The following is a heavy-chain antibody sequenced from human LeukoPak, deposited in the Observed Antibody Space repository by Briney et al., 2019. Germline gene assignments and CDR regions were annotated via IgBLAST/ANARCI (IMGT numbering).Heavy chain of an antibody. CDR1: GFTVSSNY. Sequence: GGSLRLSCVVSGFTVSSNYMSWCRQAPGKGLEWVSVIYSGGSTYYADSVKGRFTISRDNSKNTLYLQMNSLRAEDTAVYYCARERGHLDYWGQGTLVTVSS. V-gene: IGHV3-66*01. J-gene: IGHJ4*02. D-gene: IGHD6-25*01. CDR2: IYSGGST. CDR3: ARERGHLDY.